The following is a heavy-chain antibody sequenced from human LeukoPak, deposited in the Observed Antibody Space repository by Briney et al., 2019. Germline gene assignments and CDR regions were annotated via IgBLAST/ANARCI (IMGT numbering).Heavy chain of an antibody. CDR3: ARAASGYSSGGYFDL. D-gene: IGHD6-19*01. CDR2: ISSSSSYI. CDR1: GFTFSSYA. J-gene: IGHJ2*01. Sequence: GGSLRLSCAASGFTFSSYAMSWVRQAPGKGLEWVSSISSSSSYIYYADSVKGRFTISRDNAKTSLYLQMNSLRAEDTAVYYCARAASGYSSGGYFDLWGRGTLVTVSS. V-gene: IGHV3-21*01.